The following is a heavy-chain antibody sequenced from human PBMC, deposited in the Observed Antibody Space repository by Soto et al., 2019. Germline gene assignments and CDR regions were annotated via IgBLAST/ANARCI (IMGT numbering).Heavy chain of an antibody. J-gene: IGHJ4*02. Sequence: PGGSLRLSCAASGFTFSSYAMRWVRQAPGKGLEWVSAISGSGGSTYYADSVKGRFTISRDNSKNTLYLQMNSLRAEDTAVYYCAKVLPGIAAAFGHFDYWGQGTLVTVSS. D-gene: IGHD6-13*01. CDR1: GFTFSSYA. CDR2: ISGSGGST. CDR3: AKVLPGIAAAFGHFDY. V-gene: IGHV3-23*01.